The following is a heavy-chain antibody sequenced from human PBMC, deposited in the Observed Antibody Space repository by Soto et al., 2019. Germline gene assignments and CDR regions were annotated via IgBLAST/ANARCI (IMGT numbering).Heavy chain of an antibody. CDR2: ISAYNGNT. Sequence: ASVKVSCKASGYTFTSYGISWVRQAPGQGLEWMGWISAYNGNTNYAQKLQGRVTMTTDTSTSTAYMELRSLSSDDTAVYYCASPGMAVAGTAPGRYCYYGMDVWGQGTTVTVSS. V-gene: IGHV1-18*01. CDR3: ASPGMAVAGTAPGRYCYYGMDV. CDR1: GYTFTSYG. J-gene: IGHJ6*02. D-gene: IGHD6-19*01.